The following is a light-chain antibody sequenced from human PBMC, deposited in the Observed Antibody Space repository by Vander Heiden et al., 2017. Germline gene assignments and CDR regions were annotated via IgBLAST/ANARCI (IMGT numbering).Light chain of an antibody. CDR3: QQLNTHP. J-gene: IGKJ2*01. CDR1: QGISSY. V-gene: IGKV1-9*01. Sequence: DIQLTQSPSFLSASVGDRVTITCRASQGISSYLAWEQQKPVKAPKLLIYAAYTVKREVKSRFSGSGAGTEFTLTSSSLKNEDFETYDSQQLNTHPFGQGTKVEIK. CDR2: AAY.